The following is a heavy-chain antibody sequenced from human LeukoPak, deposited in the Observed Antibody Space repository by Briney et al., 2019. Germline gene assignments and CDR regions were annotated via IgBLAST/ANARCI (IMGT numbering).Heavy chain of an antibody. D-gene: IGHD3-16*02. CDR1: GFTFSSYA. J-gene: IGHJ5*02. Sequence: GGSLRLSCAASGFTFSSYAMSWVRQAPGKGLEWVSGISGSGGSAYYADSVKGRFTISRDNSKNTLYLQMNSLRAEDTAVYYCANGNYDYVWGSYRRFDPWGPGTPVTVSS. V-gene: IGHV3-23*01. CDR3: ANGNYDYVWGSYRRFDP. CDR2: ISGSGGSA.